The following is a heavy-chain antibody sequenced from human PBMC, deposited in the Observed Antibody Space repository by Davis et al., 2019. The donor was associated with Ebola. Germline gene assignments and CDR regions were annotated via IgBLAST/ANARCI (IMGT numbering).Heavy chain of an antibody. V-gene: IGHV3-21*01. CDR1: GFTFSSYS. D-gene: IGHD1-26*01. J-gene: IGHJ5*02. CDR2: ISSSSSYI. CDR3: ARDRGYGSYNWFDP. Sequence: GESLKISCAASGFTFSSYSMNWVRQAPGKGLEWVSSISSSSSYIYYADSVKGRFTIPRDNAKNSLYLQMNSLRAEDTAVYYCARDRGYGSYNWFDPWGQGTLVTVSS.